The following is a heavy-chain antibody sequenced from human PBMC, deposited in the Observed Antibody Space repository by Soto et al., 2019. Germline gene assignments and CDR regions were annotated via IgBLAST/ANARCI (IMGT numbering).Heavy chain of an antibody. CDR2: MNEDAKSK. D-gene: IGHD1-20*01. J-gene: IGHJ3*02. Sequence: PGGSLRLSCEVSGFTFKTYWMIWVRQAPGKGLEWLANMNEDAKSKYYVDSVKGRFTVLGDSAANSLFLKMASLRAEDTAVYFCAAYNTSRHAAFDIWGRGTLVTVSS. CDR3: AAYNTSRHAAFDI. CDR1: GFTFKTYW. V-gene: IGHV3-7*01.